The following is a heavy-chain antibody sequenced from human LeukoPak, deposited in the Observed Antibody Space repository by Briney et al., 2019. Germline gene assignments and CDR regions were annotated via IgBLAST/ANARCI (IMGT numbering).Heavy chain of an antibody. V-gene: IGHV4-38-2*01. D-gene: IGHD6-19*01. CDR1: GYSISSGYY. Sequence: SETLSLTCAVSGYSISSGYYWGWIRQPPGKGLEWIGSIYHSGSTYYNPSLKSRVTISVDTSKNQFSLKLSSVTAADTAVYYCARGPSSGWSIDYWGQGTLVTVSS. J-gene: IGHJ4*02. CDR3: ARGPSSGWSIDY. CDR2: IYHSGST.